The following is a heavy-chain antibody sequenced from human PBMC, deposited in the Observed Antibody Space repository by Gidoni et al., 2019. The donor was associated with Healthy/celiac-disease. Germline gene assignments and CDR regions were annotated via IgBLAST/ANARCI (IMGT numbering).Heavy chain of an antibody. Sequence: EVQLLESGGGLVQPGGSLRLSCAASGFTFSSYAMSWVRQAPGKGLEWVSVISGSGGSTYYADSVKGRFTISRDNSKNTLYLQMNSLRAEDTAVYYCAKDYVIQPYGKYYYFDYWGQGTLVTVSS. V-gene: IGHV3-23*01. D-gene: IGHD5-18*01. CDR1: GFTFSSYA. CDR2: ISGSGGST. J-gene: IGHJ4*02. CDR3: AKDYVIQPYGKYYYFDY.